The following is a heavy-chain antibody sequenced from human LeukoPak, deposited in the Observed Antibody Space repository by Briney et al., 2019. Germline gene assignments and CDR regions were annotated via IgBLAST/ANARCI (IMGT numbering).Heavy chain of an antibody. CDR1: EFTFSSHW. Sequence: GGSLRLSCAASEFTFSSHWMGWVRQAPGKGLEWVANIKQDGSETYYVDSVKGRFTISRDNAKSSLCLQMNSLRAEDTAVYYCARVAATGFDDYWGQGTLVTVSS. D-gene: IGHD6-13*01. J-gene: IGHJ4*02. CDR2: IKQDGSET. V-gene: IGHV3-7*01. CDR3: ARVAATGFDDY.